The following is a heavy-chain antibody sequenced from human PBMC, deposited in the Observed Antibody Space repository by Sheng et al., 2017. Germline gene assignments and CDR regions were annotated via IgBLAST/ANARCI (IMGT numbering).Heavy chain of an antibody. CDR3: ARGSYADAFDI. D-gene: IGHD1-26*01. V-gene: IGHV4-61*09. J-gene: IGHJ3*02. CDR2: IYTSGSTP. CDR1: GGSISSGSYY. Sequence: QVQLQESGPGLVKAFHRPLSLTCTVSGGSISSGSYYWSWIRQPAGKGLEWIGHIYTSGSTPTTPLPQESSHISVDTSKNQFSLKLSSVTAADTAVYYCARGSYADAFDIWGQGTMVTVSS.